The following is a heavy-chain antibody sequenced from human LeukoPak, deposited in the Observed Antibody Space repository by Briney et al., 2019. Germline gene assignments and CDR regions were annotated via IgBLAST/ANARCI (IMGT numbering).Heavy chain of an antibody. CDR2: ISSSSSYI. D-gene: IGHD5-18*01. Sequence: GGSLRLSCAASGFTFSSYSMHWVRQSPGKGLEWVSSISSSSSYIYYTDSLKGRFTISRDNAKKSLYLQMSSLRAEDTAVYFCAREGLYNYGYVYGYWGQGTLVTVSS. CDR1: GFTFSSYS. CDR3: AREGLYNYGYVYGY. V-gene: IGHV3-21*01. J-gene: IGHJ4*02.